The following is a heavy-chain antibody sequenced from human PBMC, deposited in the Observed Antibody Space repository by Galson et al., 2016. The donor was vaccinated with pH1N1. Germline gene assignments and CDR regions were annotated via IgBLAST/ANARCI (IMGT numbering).Heavy chain of an antibody. V-gene: IGHV1-2*02. CDR1: GYTFTGSY. J-gene: IGHJ6*02. Sequence: SVKVSCKASGYTFTGSYLHWVRQAPGQGLEWMGSLNPKNGDTSYAEKFQDRVTMTSDTSITTGYMELRRLRSDDTALYYCARQWFGELLYYYKQGMDVWGQGTTVTVSS. D-gene: IGHD3-10*01. CDR2: LNPKNGDT. CDR3: ARQWFGELLYYYKQGMDV.